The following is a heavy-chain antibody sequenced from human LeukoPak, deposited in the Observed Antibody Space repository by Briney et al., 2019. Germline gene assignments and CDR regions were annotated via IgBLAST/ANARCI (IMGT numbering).Heavy chain of an antibody. CDR2: ISNTSSYI. Sequence: GGSLRLSCAASGFTFSSYSMNWVHQAPGKGLDWVSSISNTSSYIYYADSVKGRFTISRDNAKNSLYLQMNSLRAEDKAVYYCARDLVAARFDYWGQGTLVTVSS. V-gene: IGHV3-21*01. J-gene: IGHJ4*02. CDR1: GFTFSSYS. D-gene: IGHD6-6*01. CDR3: ARDLVAARFDY.